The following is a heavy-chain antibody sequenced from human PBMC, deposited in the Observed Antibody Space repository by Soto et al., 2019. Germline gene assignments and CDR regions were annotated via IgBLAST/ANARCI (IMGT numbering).Heavy chain of an antibody. V-gene: IGHV1-69*01. CDR3: AREPITMVRGGPTNYIDY. CDR2: IIPIFGTA. D-gene: IGHD3-10*01. J-gene: IGHJ4*02. CDR1: GGTFSSYA. Sequence: QVQLVQSGAEVKKPGSSVKVSCKASGGTFSSYAISWVRQAPGQGLEWMGGIIPIFGTANYAQKFQGRVTITADESTSTAYMELSSLRSEDTAVYYCAREPITMVRGGPTNYIDYWGQGTLGTVSS.